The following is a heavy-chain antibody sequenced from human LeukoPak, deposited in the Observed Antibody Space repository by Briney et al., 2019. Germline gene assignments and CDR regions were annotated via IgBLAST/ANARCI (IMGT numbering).Heavy chain of an antibody. Sequence: PSETLSLTCTVSGGSISNSDYYWGWIRQPPGKGLQWIGSIYYSGSTYDNPSLKSRVTISIDTSKNQFSLKLSSGTAADTAVYYCARVVQGFDDFEIWGQGTMVTVSS. J-gene: IGHJ3*02. CDR3: ARVVQGFDDFEI. CDR2: IYYSGST. CDR1: GGSISNSDYY. V-gene: IGHV4-39*01. D-gene: IGHD2-2*01.